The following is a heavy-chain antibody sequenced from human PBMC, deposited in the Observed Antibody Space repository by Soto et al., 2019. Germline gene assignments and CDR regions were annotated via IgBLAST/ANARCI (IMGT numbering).Heavy chain of an antibody. V-gene: IGHV3-53*01. D-gene: IGHD3-22*01. CDR1: GFTVSSNY. CDR2: IYSGGST. CDR3: ARRYDSSGLGTVEY. J-gene: IGHJ4*02. Sequence: EVQLVESGGGLIQPGGSLRLSCAASGFTVSSNYMSWVRQAPGKGLEWVSVIYSGGSTYYADSVKGRFTISRDNSKNTLYLQMNSLRAEDTAVYYCARRYDSSGLGTVEYWGQGTLVTVSS.